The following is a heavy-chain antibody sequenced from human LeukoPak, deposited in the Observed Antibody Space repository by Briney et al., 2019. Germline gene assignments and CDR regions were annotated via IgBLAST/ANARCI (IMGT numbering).Heavy chain of an antibody. Sequence: GGSLRLSCAASGFIFSNYAMSWVRQVPGKGLEWVGRIRRKTDGETTDHAAPVKGRFTISRDDSKNTLYLQMNSLKTEDTAVYYCVTDLVIKGYFDYWGQGTLVTVSS. J-gene: IGHJ4*02. CDR1: GFIFSNYA. D-gene: IGHD2-21*01. V-gene: IGHV3-15*01. CDR2: IRRKTDGETT. CDR3: VTDLVIKGYFDY.